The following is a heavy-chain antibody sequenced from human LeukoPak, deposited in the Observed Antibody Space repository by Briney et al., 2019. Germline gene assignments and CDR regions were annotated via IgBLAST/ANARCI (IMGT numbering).Heavy chain of an antibody. D-gene: IGHD3-22*01. CDR3: ARDVGLKYYYDSSGYYYRYFDY. CDR1: GYTLTELS. Sequence: GASVKVSCKVSGYTLTELSMHWVRQAPGQGLEWMGGIIPIFGTANYAQKFQGRVTITADESTSTAYMELSSLRSEDTAVYYCARDVGLKYYYDSSGYYYRYFDYWGQGTLVTVSS. J-gene: IGHJ4*02. CDR2: IIPIFGTA. V-gene: IGHV1-69*13.